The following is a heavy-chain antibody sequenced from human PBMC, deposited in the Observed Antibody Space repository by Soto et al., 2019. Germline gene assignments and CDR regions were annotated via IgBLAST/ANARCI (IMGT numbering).Heavy chain of an antibody. J-gene: IGHJ6*02. CDR3: ARVGWELPYYYYGMDV. D-gene: IGHD1-26*01. CDR2: ISAYNGNT. V-gene: IGHV1-18*04. Sequence: ASVKVSCKASGYTFTSYGISWVRQAPGQGLEWMGWISAYNGNTNYAQKFQGRVTMTRDTSISTAYMELSRLRSDDTAVYYCARVGWELPYYYYGMDVWGQGTTVTVSS. CDR1: GYTFTSYG.